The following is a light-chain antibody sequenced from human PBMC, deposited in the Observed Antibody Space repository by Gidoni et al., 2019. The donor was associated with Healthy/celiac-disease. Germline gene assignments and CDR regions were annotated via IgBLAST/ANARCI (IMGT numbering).Light chain of an antibody. J-gene: IGLJ2*01. CDR1: KLGDKY. CDR3: QAWDSSTVV. Sequence: SYELTQPPSVSVSPGQTASIPCTGDKLGDKYACWYQQKPGQSPVLVIYQVSKRPSGFPARFSGSNSGNTATLTISGTQAMDEADYYCQAWDSSTVVFGGGTKLTVL. V-gene: IGLV3-1*01. CDR2: QVS.